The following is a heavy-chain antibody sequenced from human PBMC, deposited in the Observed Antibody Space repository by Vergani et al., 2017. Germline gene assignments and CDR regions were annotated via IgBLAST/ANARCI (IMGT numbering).Heavy chain of an antibody. V-gene: IGHV1-46*03. J-gene: IGHJ4*02. CDR1: GYTFSTYH. CDR3: SRGDYGILTGYRY. D-gene: IGHD3-9*01. CDR2: INHSGGHT. Sequence: QVQVLQSGAEVKKSGASVKVSCKPSGYTFSTYHMHWVRQAPGQGLEWMGIINHSGGHTNDAQKFQGRATMTRDTSTSTVYMELSSLISEDTAIYYCSRGDYGILTGYRYWGQGTLVTVSA.